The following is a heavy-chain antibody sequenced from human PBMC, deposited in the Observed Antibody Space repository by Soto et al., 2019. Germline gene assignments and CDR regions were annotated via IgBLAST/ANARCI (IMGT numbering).Heavy chain of an antibody. D-gene: IGHD3-22*01. J-gene: IGHJ5*02. CDR1: GGTFSSYA. CDR3: ARRDSSGYYYKGSDNWFDP. CDR2: IIPIFGTA. Sequence: SVKVSCKASGGTFSSYAISWVRQAPGQGLEWMGGIIPIFGTANYAQKFQGRVTITADKSTSTAYMELSSLRSEDTAVYYCARRDSSGYYYKGSDNWFDPWGQGTLGTVSA. V-gene: IGHV1-69*06.